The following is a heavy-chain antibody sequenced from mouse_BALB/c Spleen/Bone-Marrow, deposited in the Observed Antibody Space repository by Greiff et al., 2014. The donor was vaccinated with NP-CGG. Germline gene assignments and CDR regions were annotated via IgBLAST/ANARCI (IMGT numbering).Heavy chain of an antibody. V-gene: IGHV1-67*01. CDR3: ASPIYYGNYEGFAY. CDR1: GYTFTDYA. D-gene: IGHD2-1*01. J-gene: IGHJ3*01. CDR2: ISTHSGNT. Sequence: VQLQQSGPELVRPGVSVKISCKGSGYTFTDYAMHWVKQSHAKSLEWIGVISTHSGNTNYNQKFKGKATMTVDKSSSTAYMELARLTSEDSAIYYCASPIYYGNYEGFAYWGQGTLVTVSA.